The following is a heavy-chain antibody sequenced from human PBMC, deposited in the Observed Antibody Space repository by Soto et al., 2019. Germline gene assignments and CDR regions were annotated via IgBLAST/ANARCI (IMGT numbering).Heavy chain of an antibody. CDR2: INAGNGNT. Sequence: ASVKVSCKASGYTFTSYAMHWVRQAPGQRLEWMGWINAGNGNTKYSQRFQGRVTITRDTSASTAYMELSSLRSEDTAVYYCAGGITIFGVAPPYFWGQGTTVTVSS. V-gene: IGHV1-3*01. D-gene: IGHD3-3*01. CDR3: AGGITIFGVAPPYF. CDR1: GYTFTSYA. J-gene: IGHJ6*02.